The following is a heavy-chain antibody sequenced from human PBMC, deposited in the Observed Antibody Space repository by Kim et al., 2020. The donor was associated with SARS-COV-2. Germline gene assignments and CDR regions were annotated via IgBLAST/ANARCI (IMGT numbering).Heavy chain of an antibody. Sequence: SETLSLTCTVSGASISSTGYYWGWIRQPPGKGLEWTGSIYYGGSTYYNPSLKSRVTISVDTSKNQFSLKLSSVTAADTAVYYCARGETGYTWNDEAPFDYWGQGILVTVSS. CDR3: ARGETGYTWNDEAPFDY. CDR2: IYYGGST. J-gene: IGHJ4*02. V-gene: IGHV4-39*01. D-gene: IGHD1-1*01. CDR1: GASISSTGYY.